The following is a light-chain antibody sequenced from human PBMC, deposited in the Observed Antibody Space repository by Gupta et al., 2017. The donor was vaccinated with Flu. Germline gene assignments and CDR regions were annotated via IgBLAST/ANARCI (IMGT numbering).Light chain of an antibody. CDR3: QTWSTGLWV. Sequence: QLVLTQSPSASASLGAAVKITCTLSSGHSKYAIAWHQHQPETGPRYLMKRNSDGSHNKGDRTPDRFSGSSSGAEPSLTISSLQSEDEAYYYCQTWSTGLWVFGGGTKLTVL. CDR1: SGHSKYA. J-gene: IGLJ3*02. V-gene: IGLV4-69*01. CDR2: RNSDGSH.